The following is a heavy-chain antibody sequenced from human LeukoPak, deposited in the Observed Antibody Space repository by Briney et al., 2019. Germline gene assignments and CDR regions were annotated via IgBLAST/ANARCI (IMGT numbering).Heavy chain of an antibody. Sequence: PSETLSLTCAVSGGSFSGYYWSWIRQPPGKGLEWIGEINHSGSTNYNPSLKSRVTISVDTSKNQFSLKLSSVTAADTAVYYCAREGVRGLRYWGQETLVTVSS. CDR2: INHSGST. V-gene: IGHV4-34*01. D-gene: IGHD3-16*01. J-gene: IGHJ4*02. CDR3: AREGVRGLRY. CDR1: GGSFSGYY.